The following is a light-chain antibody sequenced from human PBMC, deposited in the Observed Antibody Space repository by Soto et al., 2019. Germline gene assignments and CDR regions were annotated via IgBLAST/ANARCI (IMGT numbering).Light chain of an antibody. CDR3: QQYNSYLWT. CDR1: QNISNW. CDR2: QAS. V-gene: IGKV1-5*03. Sequence: DIQMTQSRSTLSASVGDRVTLPCRASQNISNWLAWYQRKPGKAPKFLIYQASSLENGVPSRFGGSGSGTEFTLTISSLQPDDFATYYCQQYNSYLWTFGQGTRVDI. J-gene: IGKJ1*01.